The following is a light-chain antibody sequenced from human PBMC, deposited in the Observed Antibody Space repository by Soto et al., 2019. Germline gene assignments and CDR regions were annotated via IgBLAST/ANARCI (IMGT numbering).Light chain of an antibody. CDR2: YDS. J-gene: IGLJ3*02. CDR1: NIGSQS. CDR3: QVWDSSSDRPV. Sequence: SYDLTQTPSLSVAPEKTASITCGGDNIGSQSVHWYQHKPGQAPILVMRYDSDRPSGIPERFSGSNSGNTATLTISRVEAGDEADYYCQVWDSSSDRPVFGGGTKVTVL. V-gene: IGLV3-21*04.